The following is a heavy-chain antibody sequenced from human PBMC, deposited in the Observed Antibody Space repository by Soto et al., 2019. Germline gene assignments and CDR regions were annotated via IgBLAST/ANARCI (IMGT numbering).Heavy chain of an antibody. V-gene: IGHV3-64*01. Sequence: EVQLVESGGGLVQPGGSLRLSCAASGFTLSVYSMHWVRQAPGKGLECVSAIHYDGTSTFYANSVKGRFTISRDTSKNSRYLQMGSLSAEDMPVYYCSRISALGPAVFDPWGQGTMVTVPP. CDR1: GFTLSVYS. CDR3: SRISALGPAVFDP. CDR2: IHYDGTST. J-gene: IGHJ3*01. D-gene: IGHD2-2*01.